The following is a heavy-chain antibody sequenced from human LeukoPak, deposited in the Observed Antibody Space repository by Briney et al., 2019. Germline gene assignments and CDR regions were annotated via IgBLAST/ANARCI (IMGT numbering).Heavy chain of an antibody. Sequence: GGSVSLSCAASGFTFSSYAMSGVRQAPGKGLEGVSAISGSGGSTYYADSVKGRFTISRDNSKNTLYLQMNSLGAEDTAVYYCATLGALGYCSSTSCPQSVYWGQGTLVTVSS. J-gene: IGHJ4*02. CDR1: GFTFSSYA. V-gene: IGHV3-23*01. D-gene: IGHD2-2*01. CDR3: ATLGALGYCSSTSCPQSVY. CDR2: ISGSGGST.